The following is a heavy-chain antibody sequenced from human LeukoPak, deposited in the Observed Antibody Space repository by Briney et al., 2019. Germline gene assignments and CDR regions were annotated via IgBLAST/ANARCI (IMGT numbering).Heavy chain of an antibody. J-gene: IGHJ6*03. D-gene: IGHD5-18*01. CDR3: ARARRYTAMASPHYYYYYYMDV. Sequence: GASVKVSCKASGGTFSSYAISWVRQAPGQGLEWMGGIIPIFGTANYAQKFQGRVTITADKSTSTAYMELSSLRSEDTAVYYCARARRYTAMASPHYYYYYYMDVWGKGTTVTVSS. CDR1: GGTFSSYA. CDR2: IIPIFGTA. V-gene: IGHV1-69*06.